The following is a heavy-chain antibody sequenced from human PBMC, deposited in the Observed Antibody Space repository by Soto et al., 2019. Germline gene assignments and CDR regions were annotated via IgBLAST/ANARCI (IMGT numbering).Heavy chain of an antibody. Sequence: SETLSLTCTVSGGSISSGDYYWGWIRQPPGKGLEWIGSIYYSGSTYYNPSLKSRVTISVDTSKNQFSLKLSSVTAADTAVYYCARVREFRGYHLDYWGQGTLVTVSS. J-gene: IGHJ4*02. D-gene: IGHD3-22*01. CDR2: IYYSGST. V-gene: IGHV4-39*07. CDR3: ARVREFRGYHLDY. CDR1: GGSISSGDYY.